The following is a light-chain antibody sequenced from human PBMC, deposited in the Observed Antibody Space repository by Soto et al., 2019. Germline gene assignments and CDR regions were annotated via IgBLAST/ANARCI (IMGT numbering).Light chain of an antibody. CDR1: QSLSSGY. J-gene: IGKJ1*01. V-gene: IGKV3-20*01. CDR2: AAS. CDR3: QQYDTSPRT. Sequence: EIVLTQSPGTLSLSPGERATLSCRASQSLSSGYLAWYQQKPGQAPRILIYAASSRATGIPDRFSGGGSGTDFSLTINRLEPEDSAVYYCQQYDTSPRTFGQGTKVDIK.